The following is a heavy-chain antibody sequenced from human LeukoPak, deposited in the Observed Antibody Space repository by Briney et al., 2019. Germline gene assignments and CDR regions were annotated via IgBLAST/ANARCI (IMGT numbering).Heavy chain of an antibody. D-gene: IGHD3-10*01. Sequence: GGALRLSCAASGFTFSSYAMSWVRQAPGKGLEWVPAISGSGGSTYYADSVKGRFTISRDNSKHTLYLQMNSLRAEDTAVYYCAKEIKPLGYGSGSYFDYWGQGTLVTVSS. V-gene: IGHV3-23*01. CDR1: GFTFSSYA. CDR3: AKEIKPLGYGSGSYFDY. J-gene: IGHJ4*02. CDR2: ISGSGGST.